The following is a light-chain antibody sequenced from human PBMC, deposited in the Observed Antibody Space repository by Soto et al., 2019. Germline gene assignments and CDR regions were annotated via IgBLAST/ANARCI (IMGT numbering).Light chain of an antibody. CDR2: GAS. V-gene: IGKV3-15*01. J-gene: IGKJ4*01. CDR3: QQYNNWPPLT. CDR1: QSVSSN. Sequence: EIVMTQSPATLSVSPGERATLSCRASQSVSSNLAWYQQKPGQAPRLLIYGASTRATGIPARFSGSGSGTEFTLTISSLQSEDFAGYYCQQYNNWPPLTFSGGTKVEIK.